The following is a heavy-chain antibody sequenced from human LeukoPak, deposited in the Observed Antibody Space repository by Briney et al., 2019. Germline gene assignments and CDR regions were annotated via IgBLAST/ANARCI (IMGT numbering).Heavy chain of an antibody. V-gene: IGHV3-11*06. D-gene: IGHD6-13*01. CDR3: ASQYTSSRIFDD. J-gene: IGHJ4*02. Sequence: PGGSLRLSCAASGFTFSDFYMTWIRQAPGKGLEWVSSISSSSTYIYYADSVKGRSTVSRDNAKNSLYLQMNSLRAEDTAVYFCASQYTSSRIFDDWGQGPWSPSPQ. CDR1: GFTFSDFY. CDR2: ISSSSTYI.